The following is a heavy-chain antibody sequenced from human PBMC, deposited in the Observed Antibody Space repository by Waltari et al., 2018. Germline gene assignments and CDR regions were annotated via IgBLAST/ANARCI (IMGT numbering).Heavy chain of an antibody. D-gene: IGHD1-1*01. CDR2: IDSSGGSV. J-gene: IGHJ5*02. V-gene: IGHV3-11*04. CDR3: ARASRGKNHDFDP. Sequence: VQLVESGGDLVKPGGSLRLSCAASGFTFSDYHMSWIRQAPGQSPGQGLEWVSYIDSSGGSVWQVDSVKGRFTTSRDNSKNLLYLQMNSLRAEDTAVYYCARASRGKNHDFDPWGREPWSPSPQ. CDR1: GFTFSDYH.